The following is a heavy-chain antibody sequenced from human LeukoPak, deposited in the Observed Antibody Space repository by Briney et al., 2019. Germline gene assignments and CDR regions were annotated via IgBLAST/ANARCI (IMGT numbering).Heavy chain of an antibody. CDR3: SRRMAVAATFDY. J-gene: IGHJ4*02. CDR2: ISPDNGDT. Sequence: GASVKVSCKTSGYTFTGCYIHWVRQAPGQGLEWMGWISPDNGDTNYAQKFQGRVTMTRDTSISTAYMELSRLKYDDTAVYYCSRRMAVAATFDYWGQGTLVTVSS. V-gene: IGHV1-2*02. CDR1: GYTFTGCY. D-gene: IGHD6-19*01.